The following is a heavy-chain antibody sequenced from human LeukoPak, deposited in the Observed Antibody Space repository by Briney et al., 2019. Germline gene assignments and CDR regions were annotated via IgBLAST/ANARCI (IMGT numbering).Heavy chain of an antibody. CDR2: TRNKANNYTT. CDR1: GFTFSSYS. Sequence: GGSLRLSCAASGFTFSSYSMDWVRQAPGKGLEWVGRTRNKANNYTTKYAASVKGRFTISRDDSKNSLYLQMNSLKTEDTAVYYCARAYDYVLDYWGQGTLLTVSS. D-gene: IGHD3-16*01. CDR3: ARAYDYVLDY. J-gene: IGHJ4*02. V-gene: IGHV3-72*01.